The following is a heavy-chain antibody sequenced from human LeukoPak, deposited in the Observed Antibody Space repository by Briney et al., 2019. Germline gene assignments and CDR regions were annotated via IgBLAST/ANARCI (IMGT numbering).Heavy chain of an antibody. J-gene: IGHJ4*02. CDR2: IIPIFGTQ. CDR3: ATKLRGYYDSSGYSN. Sequence: SAVNVSCKACRGTFSSYAISGLRQAPGQGREGVGGIIPIFGTQNYAQKFQGRVTITTDESTSTAYIELSSLRSEDTAVYYCATKLRGYYDSSGYSNWGQGTLVTVSS. CDR1: RGTFSSYA. V-gene: IGHV1-69*05. D-gene: IGHD3-22*01.